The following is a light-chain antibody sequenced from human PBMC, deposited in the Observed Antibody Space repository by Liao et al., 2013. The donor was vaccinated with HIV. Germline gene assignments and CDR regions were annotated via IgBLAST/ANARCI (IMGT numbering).Light chain of an antibody. CDR2: QDS. J-gene: IGLJ2*01. CDR3: QAWDSSTVV. V-gene: IGLV3-21*01. CDR1: NIGTKN. Sequence: SYVLTQPPSVSVAPGKTARIICGGNNIGTKNVHWYQLKPGQSPVLVIYQDSKRPSGIPERFSGSNSGNTATLTISGTQAMDEADYYCQAWDSSTVVFGGGTKLTVL.